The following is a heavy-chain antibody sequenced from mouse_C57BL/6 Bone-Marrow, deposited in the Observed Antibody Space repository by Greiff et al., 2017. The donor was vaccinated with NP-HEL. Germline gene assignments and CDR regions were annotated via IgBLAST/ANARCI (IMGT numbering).Heavy chain of an antibody. CDR2: IYPGSGNT. V-gene: IGHV1-66*01. CDR1: GYTFTSYY. CDR3: ARLPYDYGGY. D-gene: IGHD2-4*01. J-gene: IGHJ2*01. Sequence: QVQLQQPGAELVKPGASVKLSCKASGYTFTSYYIHWVKQRPGQGLEWIGWIYPGSGNTKYNEKFKGKATLTADTSSSTAYMQLSSLTSEDSAVYYCARLPYDYGGYWGQGTTLTVSS.